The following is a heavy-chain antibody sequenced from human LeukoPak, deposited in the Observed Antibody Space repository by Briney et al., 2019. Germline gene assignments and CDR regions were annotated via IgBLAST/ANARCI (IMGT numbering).Heavy chain of an antibody. J-gene: IGHJ3*02. CDR2: IYYSGST. CDR3: ARGGYGYSYGYNPDAFDI. V-gene: IGHV4-39*01. CDR1: GGSISGYY. Sequence: SETLSLTCAVYGGSISGYYWGWIRQPPGKGLEWIGSIYYSGSTYYNPSLKSRVTISVDTSKIQFSLKLSSVTAADTAVYYCARGGYGYSYGYNPDAFDIWGQGTVVTVSS. D-gene: IGHD5-18*01.